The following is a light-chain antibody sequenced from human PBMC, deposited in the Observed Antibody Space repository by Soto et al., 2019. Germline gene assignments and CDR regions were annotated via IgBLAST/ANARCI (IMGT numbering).Light chain of an antibody. CDR1: EDISTF. CDR3: QQYTSYPWT. Sequence: DIQMTQSPSSLSASVGDSVTITCRATEDISTFLAWFQQKPGKPPKSLIYAASRLQSGVPSRFSGSGSATDFTLTISSLQPDDFATYYCQQYTSYPWTFGQGTKVDIK. CDR2: AAS. V-gene: IGKV1-16*01. J-gene: IGKJ1*01.